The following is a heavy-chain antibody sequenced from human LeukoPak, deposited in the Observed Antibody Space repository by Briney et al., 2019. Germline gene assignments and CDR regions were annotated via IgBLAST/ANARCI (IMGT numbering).Heavy chain of an antibody. CDR1: GFTFSDYA. J-gene: IGHJ3*02. CDR3: AKSTYDSSGYYYGNDAFDI. CDR2: VSGSGGNT. D-gene: IGHD3-22*01. V-gene: IGHV3-23*01. Sequence: RPGGSLRLSCVASGFTFSDYAMTWVRQAPGKGLEWVSGVSGSGGNTYYADSVRGRFTISRDNSKNTLYLQMNSLRAEDTAVYHCAKSTYDSSGYYYGNDAFDIWGQGTMVTVSS.